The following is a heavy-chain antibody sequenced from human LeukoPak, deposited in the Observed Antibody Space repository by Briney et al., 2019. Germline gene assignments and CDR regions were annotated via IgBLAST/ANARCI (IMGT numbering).Heavy chain of an antibody. CDR2: IYSGGST. V-gene: IGHV3-53*04. CDR3: ARDLRKVGNMVRGVITYYYYGMDV. Sequence: GGSLRLSCAASGFTVSSNYMSWVRQAPGKGLEWVSVIYSGGSTYYADSVKGRFTISRHNSKNTLYLQMNNLRAEDTAVYYCARDLRKVGNMVRGVITYYYYGMDVWGQGTTVTVSS. D-gene: IGHD3-10*01. CDR1: GFTVSSNY. J-gene: IGHJ6*02.